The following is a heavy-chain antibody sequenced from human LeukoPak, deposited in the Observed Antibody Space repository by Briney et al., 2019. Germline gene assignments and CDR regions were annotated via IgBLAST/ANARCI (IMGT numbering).Heavy chain of an antibody. CDR1: GGSISSYY. CDR3: ARNSLTRFGGYDFWSGDFDY. D-gene: IGHD3-3*01. J-gene: IGHJ4*02. V-gene: IGHV3-7*01. Sequence: ETLSLTCTVSGGSISSYYWSWIRQPPGKGLEWVANIKQDGSEKYYVDSVKGRFTISRDNAKNSLYLQMNSLRAEDTAVYYCARNSLTRFGGYDFWSGDFDYWGQGTLVTVSS. CDR2: IKQDGSEK.